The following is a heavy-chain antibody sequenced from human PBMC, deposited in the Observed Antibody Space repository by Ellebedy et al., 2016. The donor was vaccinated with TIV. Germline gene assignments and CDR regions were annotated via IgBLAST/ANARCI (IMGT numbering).Heavy chain of an antibody. CDR2: ISSDESNK. V-gene: IGHV3-30-3*01. D-gene: IGHD3-22*01. CDR1: GFTFKSYA. Sequence: GESLKISCAASGFTFKSYALHWVRQAPGKGLEWVAHISSDESNKYYADFVQGRFTISRDNSKNTVYLQMASLRPDDTAVYYCARDRTYYFDSSGYSHWGQGTLVTVSS. J-gene: IGHJ4*02. CDR3: ARDRTYYFDSSGYSH.